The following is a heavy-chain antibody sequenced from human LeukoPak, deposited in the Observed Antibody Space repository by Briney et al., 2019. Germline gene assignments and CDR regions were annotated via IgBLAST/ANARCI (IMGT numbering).Heavy chain of an antibody. CDR1: GFTFSSYA. CDR2: ISGSGAGT. J-gene: IGHJ4*02. V-gene: IGHV3-23*01. CDR3: AKMVREFYTISYYFDY. D-gene: IGHD2-8*01. Sequence: GGSLRLSCAVSGFTFSSYAMSWVRQAPGKGLEWVSGISGSGAGTYYADSVEGRFTISRDNSKNTLYLQMNSLRAEDTAVYYCAKMVREFYTISYYFDYWGQGTLVTVSS.